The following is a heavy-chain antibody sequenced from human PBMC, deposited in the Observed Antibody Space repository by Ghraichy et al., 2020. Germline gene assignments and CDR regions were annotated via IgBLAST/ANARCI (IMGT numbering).Heavy chain of an antibody. V-gene: IGHV3-30*04. CDR3: ARSGYGSGSTYYYGMDV. Sequence: GSLRLSCAASGFTFSSYAMHWVRQAPGKGLEWVAVISYDGSNKYYADSVKGRFTISRDNSKNTLYLQMNSLRAEDTAVYYCARSGYGSGSTYYYGMDVWGQGTTVTVSS. J-gene: IGHJ6*02. CDR2: ISYDGSNK. D-gene: IGHD3-10*01. CDR1: GFTFSSYA.